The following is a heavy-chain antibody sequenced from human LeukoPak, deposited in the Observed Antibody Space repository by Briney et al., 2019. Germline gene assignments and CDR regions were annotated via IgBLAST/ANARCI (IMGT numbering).Heavy chain of an antibody. Sequence: SETLSLTCTVSGGSISSYYWSWIRQPAGKGLEWIGRIYTSGSTNYNPSLKSRVTISVDKSKNQLSLKLSSVTAADTAVYYCARKLPERYCSSTSCYDSYYYMDVWGKGTTVTVSS. D-gene: IGHD2-2*01. V-gene: IGHV4-4*07. J-gene: IGHJ6*03. CDR1: GGSISSYY. CDR2: IYTSGST. CDR3: ARKLPERYCSSTSCYDSYYYMDV.